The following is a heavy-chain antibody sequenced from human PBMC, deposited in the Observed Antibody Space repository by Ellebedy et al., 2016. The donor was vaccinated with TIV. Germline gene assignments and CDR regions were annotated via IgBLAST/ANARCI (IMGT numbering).Heavy chain of an antibody. D-gene: IGHD6-19*01. CDR1: GFTFSSYS. J-gene: IGHJ4*02. CDR2: ISSSGRTI. V-gene: IGHV3-48*02. Sequence: PGGSLRLSCAASGFTFSSYSMNWVRQAPGKGLEWLSYISSSGRTINQADSLKGRFTVSRDNAKNSLFLQMNSLTDEDTAVYYCVRGSNGWSIYYFETWGQGTLVTVSS. CDR3: VRGSNGWSIYYFET.